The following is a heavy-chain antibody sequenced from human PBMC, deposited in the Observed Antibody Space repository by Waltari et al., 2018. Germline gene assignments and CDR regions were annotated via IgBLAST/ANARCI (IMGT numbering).Heavy chain of an antibody. CDR1: GHTLTELS. J-gene: IGHJ4*02. D-gene: IGHD2-2*01. Sequence: QVQLVQSGAEVRKPGASVKVSCKVSGHTLTELSMHRVRPAPGKGLEWMGGFNPQDAETIYAQKFHGRVAMTEDTSTDTAYMELSSLTSEDTAVYYCATWNVVVPPDRRVRHFYFDYWGQGTLVTVSS. V-gene: IGHV1-24*01. CDR2: FNPQDAET. CDR3: ATWNVVVPPDRRVRHFYFDY.